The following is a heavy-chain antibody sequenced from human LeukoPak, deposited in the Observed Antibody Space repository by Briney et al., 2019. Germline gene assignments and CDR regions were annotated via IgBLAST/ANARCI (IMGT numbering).Heavy chain of an antibody. D-gene: IGHD3-10*01. V-gene: IGHV3-23*01. CDR2: ISGSGGST. CDR1: GFTFSSYA. Sequence: GGSLRLSCAASGFTFSSYAMSWVRQATGKGLEWVSAISGSGGSTYYADSVKGRFTISRDNSKNTLYLQMNSLRAEDTAVYYCAKDNSPLFMVRGVTYFDYWGQGTLVTVSS. J-gene: IGHJ4*02. CDR3: AKDNSPLFMVRGVTYFDY.